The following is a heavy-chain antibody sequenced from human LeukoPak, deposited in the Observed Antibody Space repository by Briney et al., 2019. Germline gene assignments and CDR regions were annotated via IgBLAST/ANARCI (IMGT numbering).Heavy chain of an antibody. CDR1: GYTFTSYG. J-gene: IGHJ4*02. Sequence: ASVKVSRKASGYTFTSYGISWVRQAPGQGLEWMGWISAYNGNTNYAQKLQGRVTMTTDTSTSTAYMELRSLRSDDTAVYYCARGQVQYRWAYYFDYWGQGTLVTVSS. V-gene: IGHV1-18*01. CDR2: ISAYNGNT. CDR3: ARGQVQYRWAYYFDY. D-gene: IGHD4-11*01.